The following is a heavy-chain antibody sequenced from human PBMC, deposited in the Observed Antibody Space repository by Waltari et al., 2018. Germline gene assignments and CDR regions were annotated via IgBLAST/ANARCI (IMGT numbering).Heavy chain of an antibody. Sequence: QVQLVQSGAEVKKPGSSVKVSCKASGGTFSSYAISWVRQAPGQGFEWVGGIIPSFGTANYAQKFQGRVTITADKSTSTAYIELSSLRSEDTAVYYCARQITMVRGAGGLDIWGQGTMVTVSS. J-gene: IGHJ3*02. D-gene: IGHD3-10*01. CDR2: IIPSFGTA. CDR1: GGTFSSYA. CDR3: ARQITMVRGAGGLDI. V-gene: IGHV1-69*14.